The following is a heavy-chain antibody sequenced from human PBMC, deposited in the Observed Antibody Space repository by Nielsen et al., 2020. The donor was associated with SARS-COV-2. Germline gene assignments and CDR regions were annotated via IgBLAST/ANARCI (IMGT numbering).Heavy chain of an antibody. J-gene: IGHJ4*02. Sequence: WIRQPPGKGLEWIGEINHSGSTNYNPSLKSRVTISVDTSKNQFSLKLSSVTAADTAVYYWARVSSEGWSIGYWGQGTLVTVSS. D-gene: IGHD1-26*01. V-gene: IGHV4-34*01. CDR3: ARVSSEGWSIGY. CDR2: INHSGST.